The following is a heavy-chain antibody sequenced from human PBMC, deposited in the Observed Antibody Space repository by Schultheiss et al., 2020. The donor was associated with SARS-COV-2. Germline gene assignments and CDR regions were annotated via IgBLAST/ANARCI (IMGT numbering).Heavy chain of an antibody. D-gene: IGHD2-2*01. CDR3: ARVGGVFFAIVVVPAAMDY. J-gene: IGHJ4*02. CDR1: GGSISSWY. V-gene: IGHV4-59*13. CDR2: IYYSGST. Sequence: SETLSLTWTVSGGSISSWYWIWIRQPPGKGLEWIGYIYYSGSTNYNPSLKSRVTISVDTSKNQFSLKLSSVTAADTAVYYCARVGGVFFAIVVVPAAMDYWGQGTLVTVSS.